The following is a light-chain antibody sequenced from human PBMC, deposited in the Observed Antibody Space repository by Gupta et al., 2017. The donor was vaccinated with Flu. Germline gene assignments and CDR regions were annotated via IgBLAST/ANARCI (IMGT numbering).Light chain of an antibody. J-gene: IGLJ2*01. CDR2: ENH. CDR1: SSNIGDNF. CDR3: GTWDSSLRAVV. V-gene: IGLV1-51*02. Sequence: QSVLTQPPSVSAAPGQAVTISCSGSSSNIGDNFVSWYRHLPGAAPTLLIYENHKRFSGIADRFSASKSGASATLGITGLQTGDEADYYCGTWDSSLRAVVFGGGTKLTVL.